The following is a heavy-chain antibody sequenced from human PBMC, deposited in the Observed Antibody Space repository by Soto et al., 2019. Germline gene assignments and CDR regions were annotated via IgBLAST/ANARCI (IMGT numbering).Heavy chain of an antibody. CDR2: ISYDGSNK. D-gene: IGHD6-19*01. Sequence: QVQVVESGGGVVQPGRSLRVSCAASGFTFSRYALHWVRQAPGKGLEWVGVISYDGSNKYYADSVKGRFTISRDNSKNTLYLQINTLKAEDTAVYYCAREATTSGWTFDYWGQGTLVTVSS. V-gene: IGHV3-30-3*01. CDR1: GFTFSRYA. CDR3: AREATTSGWTFDY. J-gene: IGHJ4*02.